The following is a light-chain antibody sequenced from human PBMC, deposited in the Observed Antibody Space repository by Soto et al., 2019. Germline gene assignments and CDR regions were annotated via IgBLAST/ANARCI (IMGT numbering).Light chain of an antibody. CDR3: QHYNSYSEA. V-gene: IGKV1-5*03. CDR2: KAS. CDR1: QTISSW. J-gene: IGKJ1*01. Sequence: DIQITQSPSTLSGSVGDRVTITCRASQTISSWLAWYQQKPGKAPKLLIYKASTLKSGVPSRFSSSGSGTEFTLTISSLQPDDFATYYCQHYNSYSEAFGQGTKVDI.